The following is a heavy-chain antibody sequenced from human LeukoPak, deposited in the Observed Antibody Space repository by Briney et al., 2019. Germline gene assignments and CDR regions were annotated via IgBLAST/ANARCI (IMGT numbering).Heavy chain of an antibody. CDR3: ARHDGSGRRIALDS. Sequence: SETLSLTCTVSGGSISSSTYYWGWIRQPPGKGLEWIGSIYRDGRSQYNPSLKSRVTISVDTSKNQFSLKLSSGTAADTAVYYCARHDGSGRRIALDSWGQGTLVTVSS. CDR1: GGSISSSTYY. V-gene: IGHV4-39*01. J-gene: IGHJ5*01. CDR2: IYRDGRS. D-gene: IGHD6-19*01.